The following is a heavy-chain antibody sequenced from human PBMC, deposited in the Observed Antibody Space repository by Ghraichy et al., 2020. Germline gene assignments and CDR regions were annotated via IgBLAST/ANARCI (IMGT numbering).Heavy chain of an antibody. CDR2: IYYSGST. CDR3: ARDSLGVATSPY. Sequence: SETLSLTCTVSGGSVSSGSSYWSWIRQPPGKGLEWIGYIYYSGSTHYNPSLTSRVTISVDPSKNQFSLKLSSVTAADTAVYYCARDSLGVATSPYWGQGTLVTVSS. J-gene: IGHJ4*02. CDR1: GGSVSSGSSY. V-gene: IGHV4-61*01. D-gene: IGHD5-12*01.